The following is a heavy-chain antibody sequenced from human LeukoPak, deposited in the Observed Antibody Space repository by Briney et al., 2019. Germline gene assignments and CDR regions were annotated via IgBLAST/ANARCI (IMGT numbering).Heavy chain of an antibody. V-gene: IGHV4-39*07. Sequence: PSETLSLTCTVSGGSISSSSYYWGWIRQPPGKGLEWIGSIYYSGSTNYNPSLKSRVTISVDTSKNQFSLKLSSVTAADTAVYYCARDRNRLAYYFDYWGQGTLVTVSS. D-gene: IGHD1-14*01. CDR3: ARDRNRLAYYFDY. J-gene: IGHJ4*02. CDR2: IYYSGST. CDR1: GGSISSSSYY.